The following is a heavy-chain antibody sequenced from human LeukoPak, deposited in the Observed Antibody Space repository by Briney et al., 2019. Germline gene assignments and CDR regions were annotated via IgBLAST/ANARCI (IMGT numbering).Heavy chain of an antibody. CDR2: IYYSRST. CDR1: GGSISSSSYY. Sequence: SETLSLTCTVSGGSISSSSYYWGWIRQPPAKGLEWIGSIYYSRSTYYNPSLKSRVTISVDTSKNQFSLKLSSVTAADTAVYYCARGSLLLWFGKDPHNWFDPWGQGTLVTVSS. D-gene: IGHD3-10*01. J-gene: IGHJ5*02. CDR3: ARGSLLLWFGKDPHNWFDP. V-gene: IGHV4-39*01.